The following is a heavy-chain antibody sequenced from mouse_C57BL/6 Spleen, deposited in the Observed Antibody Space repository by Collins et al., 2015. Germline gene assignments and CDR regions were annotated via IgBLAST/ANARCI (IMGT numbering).Heavy chain of an antibody. CDR1: GFTFSDYY. CDR2: ISNGGGST. V-gene: IGHV5-12*02. CDR3: ARPLGYYAMDY. Sequence: EVKLVESGGGLVQPGGSLKLSCATSGFTFSDYYMYWVRQTPEKRLEWVAYISNGGGSTYYPDTVKGRFTISRDNAKNTLYLQMSRLKSEDTAMYYCARPLGYYAMDYWGQGTSVTVSS. J-gene: IGHJ4*01.